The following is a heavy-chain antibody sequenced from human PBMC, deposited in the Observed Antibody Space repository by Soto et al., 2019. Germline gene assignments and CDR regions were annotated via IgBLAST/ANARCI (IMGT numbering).Heavy chain of an antibody. CDR3: ARDDLVTIFGVVIPSGRHLEKFDY. CDR1: GYTFTSYG. Sequence: GASVKVSCKASGYTFTSYGISWVRQAPGQGLEWMGWISAYNGNTNYAQKLQGRVTMTTDTSTSTAYMELRSLRSDDTAVYYCARDDLVTIFGVVIPSGRHLEKFDYWGQGTLVTVSS. V-gene: IGHV1-18*01. J-gene: IGHJ4*02. D-gene: IGHD3-3*01. CDR2: ISAYNGNT.